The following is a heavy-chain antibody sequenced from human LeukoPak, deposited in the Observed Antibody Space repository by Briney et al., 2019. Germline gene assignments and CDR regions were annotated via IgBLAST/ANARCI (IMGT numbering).Heavy chain of an antibody. CDR2: ISAYNGNT. J-gene: IGHJ4*02. CDR1: GYTFTSYG. V-gene: IGHV1-18*01. CDR3: ARVRRATPRPFIFDY. Sequence: ASVKVSCKASGYTFTSYGISWVRQAPEQGLEWMGWISAYNGNTNYAQKLQGRVTMTTDTSTSTAYMELRSLRSDDTAVYYCARVRRATPRPFIFDYWGQGTLVTVSS. D-gene: IGHD1-26*01.